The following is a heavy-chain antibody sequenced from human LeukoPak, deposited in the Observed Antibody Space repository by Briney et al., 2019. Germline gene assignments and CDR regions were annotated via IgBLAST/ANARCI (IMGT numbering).Heavy chain of an antibody. CDR3: ARQLVPYYFDY. D-gene: IGHD6-13*01. Sequence: SETLSLTCTVSGGSISSSSYYWGWIRQPPGEGLEWIGSIYYSGSTYYNPSLKSRVTISVDTSKNQFSLKLSSVTAADTAVYYCARQLVPYYFDYWGQGTLVTVSS. CDR2: IYYSGST. J-gene: IGHJ4*02. CDR1: GGSISSSSYY. V-gene: IGHV4-39*01.